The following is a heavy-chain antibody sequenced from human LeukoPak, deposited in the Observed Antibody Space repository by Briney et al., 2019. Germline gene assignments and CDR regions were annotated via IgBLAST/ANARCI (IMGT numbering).Heavy chain of an antibody. CDR2: INLSGGT. CDR1: VGSFRGFY. CDR3: ARGLGSSSWYLHYYYFYYMDV. Sequence: SETLSLTCAVHVGSFRGFYWSWIRQPPGKGLEWIGEINLSGGTNYNPSLKSRVTISVDTSKNQFSLKLSSVTAADTAVYYCARGLGSSSWYLHYYYFYYMDVWGKGTTVTVSS. D-gene: IGHD6-13*01. V-gene: IGHV4-34*01. J-gene: IGHJ6*03.